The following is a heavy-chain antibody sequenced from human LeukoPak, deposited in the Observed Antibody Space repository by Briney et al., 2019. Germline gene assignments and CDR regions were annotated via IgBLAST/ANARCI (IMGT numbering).Heavy chain of an antibody. CDR2: INPNSGGT. Sequence: ASVKVSCKASGYTFTGYYMHWVRQAPGQGLEWMGRINPNSGGTNYAQKFQGRVTMTRDTSISTAYMELSRLRSDDTAVYYCARDREVRGYSYGYWGQGTLVTDSS. J-gene: IGHJ4*02. D-gene: IGHD5-18*01. CDR1: GYTFTGYY. CDR3: ARDREVRGYSYGY. V-gene: IGHV1-2*06.